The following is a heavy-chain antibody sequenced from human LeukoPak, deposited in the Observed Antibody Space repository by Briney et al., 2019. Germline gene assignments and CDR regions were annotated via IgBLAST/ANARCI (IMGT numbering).Heavy chain of an antibody. Sequence: GGSLRLSCAASGFTFSSYAMSWVRQAPGKGLKWISTISGSGGSTYYVDSVKGRFTISRDNSKNTLYLQMNSLRAEDTAIYYCAKDAPRTSGWFFLEYWGQGILVTVSS. J-gene: IGHJ4*02. CDR3: AKDAPRTSGWFFLEY. V-gene: IGHV3-23*01. CDR2: ISGSGGST. D-gene: IGHD6-19*01. CDR1: GFTFSSYA.